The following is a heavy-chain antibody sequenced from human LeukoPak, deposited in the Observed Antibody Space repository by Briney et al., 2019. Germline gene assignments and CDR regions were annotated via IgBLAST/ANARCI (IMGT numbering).Heavy chain of an antibody. J-gene: IGHJ3*02. CDR1: GFTVSSNY. CDR3: AREKEASAFDI. V-gene: IGHV3-66*01. Sequence: PGGSLRLSCAASGFTVSSNYMSWVRQAPGKGLEWVSVIYSGGSTYYADSVKGRFTISRDNSKNTLYLQMNSLRAEDTAVYYCAREKEASAFDIWGQGTMVTVSS. CDR2: IYSGGST.